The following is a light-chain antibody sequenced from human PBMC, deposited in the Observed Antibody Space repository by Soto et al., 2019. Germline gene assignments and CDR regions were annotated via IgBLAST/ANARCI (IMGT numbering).Light chain of an antibody. CDR2: DND. J-gene: IGLJ3*02. CDR3: GTWDSSLSAWV. CDR1: SSNIGSNY. Sequence: QSVLTQPPSVSAAPGQKVTIYCSGSSSNIGSNYVSWYQQLPGTAPKLLIYDNDKRPSGIPDRFSGSKSGTSATLGITGLQIGDEADYYCGTWDSSLSAWVFSGGNKLTV. V-gene: IGLV1-51*01.